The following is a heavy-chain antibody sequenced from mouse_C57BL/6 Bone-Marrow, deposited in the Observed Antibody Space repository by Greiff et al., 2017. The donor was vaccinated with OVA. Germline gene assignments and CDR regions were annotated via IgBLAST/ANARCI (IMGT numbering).Heavy chain of an antibody. V-gene: IGHV14-4*01. D-gene: IGHD4-1*02. Sequence: EFQLQQSGAELVRPGASVTLSCTASGFNIKDDYMHWVKQRPEQGLAWIGWIDPENGDTEYASKFQGKATITADTSSNTAYLQLSSLTSEDTAVYYCTANWDWFAYWGQGTLVTVSA. J-gene: IGHJ3*01. CDR2: IDPENGDT. CDR1: GFNIKDDY. CDR3: TANWDWFAY.